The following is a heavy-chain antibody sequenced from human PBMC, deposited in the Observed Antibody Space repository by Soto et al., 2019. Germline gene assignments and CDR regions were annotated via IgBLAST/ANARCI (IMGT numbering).Heavy chain of an antibody. Sequence: QVQLQESGPRLVKPSETLSLTCTVSGGSINSYYWSWIRQPPGKGLEWIGYVSYYGSTNYNPSLKSRVTMSVDTSKTHFVLRLTSVTAADAAVYYCARVVFPSSLGYYYGMDVWGQGTTVTVSS. CDR3: ARVVFPSSLGYYYGMDV. D-gene: IGHD2-15*01. V-gene: IGHV4-59*01. CDR1: GGSINSYY. J-gene: IGHJ6*02. CDR2: VSYYGST.